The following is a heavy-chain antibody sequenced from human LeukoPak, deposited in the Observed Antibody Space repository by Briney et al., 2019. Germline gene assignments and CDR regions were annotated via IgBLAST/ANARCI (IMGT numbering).Heavy chain of an antibody. CDR3: ARHISSGWPYDYSWFDP. CDR2: IYYSGST. J-gene: IGHJ5*02. Sequence: TSETLSLTCTVSGGSISSSSYYWGWIRQPPGKGLEWIGSIYYSGSTYYNPSLKSRVTISVDTSKNQFSLKLSSVTAADTAVYYCARHISSGWPYDYSWFDPWGQGTLVTVSS. CDR1: GGSISSSSYY. V-gene: IGHV4-39*01. D-gene: IGHD6-19*01.